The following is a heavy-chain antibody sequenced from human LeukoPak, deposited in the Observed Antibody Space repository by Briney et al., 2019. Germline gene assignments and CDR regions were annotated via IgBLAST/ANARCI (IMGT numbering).Heavy chain of an antibody. CDR3: ARGLDTANPFDY. J-gene: IGHJ4*02. D-gene: IGHD5-18*01. CDR2: INPNSGGT. V-gene: IGHV1-2*02. Sequence: GRSLRLSCAASGYTFTGYYMHWVRQAPGQGLEWMGWINPNSGGTNYAQKFQGRVTMTRDTSISTAYMELSRLRSDDTAVYYCARGLDTANPFDYWGQGTLVTVSS. CDR1: GYTFTGYY.